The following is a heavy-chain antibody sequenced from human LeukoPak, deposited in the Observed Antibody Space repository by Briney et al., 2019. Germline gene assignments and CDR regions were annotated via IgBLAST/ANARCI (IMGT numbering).Heavy chain of an antibody. V-gene: IGHV3-23*01. CDR2: ISGNGE. J-gene: IGHJ3*02. CDR3: AKDPNGDFIGTFDI. Sequence: GGSLRLSCATSQFNFNKFGVTWVRQAPRKGLEWVSSISGNGEQYANSVQGRFAISRDNSKNTLYLQMNSLRVEDTAVYFCAKDPNGDFIGTFDIWGQGTMVTVSS. D-gene: IGHD4-17*01. CDR1: QFNFNKFG.